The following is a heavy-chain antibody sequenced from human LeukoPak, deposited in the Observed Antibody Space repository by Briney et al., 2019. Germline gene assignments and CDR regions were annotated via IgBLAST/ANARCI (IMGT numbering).Heavy chain of an antibody. CDR2: ISWNSGSI. J-gene: IGHJ4*02. D-gene: IGHD5-18*01. Sequence: GRSLRLSCAASGFTFDDYAMHWVRQAPGKGLEWVSGISWNSGSIGYADSVKGRFTISRDNAKNSLYLQMNSLRAEDTALYYCAKDGYSGLDTAMDWGRGTLVTVSS. V-gene: IGHV3-9*01. CDR3: AKDGYSGLDTAMD. CDR1: GFTFDDYA.